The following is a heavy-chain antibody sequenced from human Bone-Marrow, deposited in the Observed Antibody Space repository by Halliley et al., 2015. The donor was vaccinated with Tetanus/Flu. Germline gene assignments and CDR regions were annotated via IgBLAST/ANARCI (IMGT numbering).Heavy chain of an antibody. D-gene: IGHD3-16*01. CDR1: GGSIDSAHW. Sequence: TLSLTCAVSGGSIDSAHWWSWVRQSPRKGLEWIGEIYFSGSTNYNPSLKSRVTISLDKSKNQFSLNLSSVTAADTALYYCARVGDSGFGAPSYGLDVWGQGTTVTVSS. J-gene: IGHJ6*01. CDR3: ARVGDSGFGAPSYGLDV. CDR2: IYFSGST. V-gene: IGHV4-4*02.